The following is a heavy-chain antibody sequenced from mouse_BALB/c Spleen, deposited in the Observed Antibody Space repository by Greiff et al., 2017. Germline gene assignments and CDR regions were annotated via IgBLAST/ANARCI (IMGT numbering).Heavy chain of an antibody. Sequence: QVQLQQSGPELVKPGASVRISCKASGYTFTSYYIHWVKQRPGQGLEWIGWIYPGNVNTKYNEKFKGKATLTADKSSSTAYMQLSSLTSEDSAVYFCARDLYDGYDYAMDYWGQGTSVTVSS. D-gene: IGHD1-2*01. CDR2: IYPGNVNT. CDR1: GYTFTSYY. CDR3: ARDLYDGYDYAMDY. J-gene: IGHJ4*01. V-gene: IGHV1S56*01.